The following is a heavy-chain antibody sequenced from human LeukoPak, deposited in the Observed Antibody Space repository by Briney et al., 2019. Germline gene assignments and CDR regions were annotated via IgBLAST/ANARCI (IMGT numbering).Heavy chain of an antibody. CDR1: GYTFSSYH. Sequence: GASLKVSCKPSGYTFSSYHVNWVRQATGQGLEWMGRMSPSNSHTVNARKFQGRATMARNASTGTACGELSSLRSEDTAVYFCARSDRNFDYWGQGALVTDSS. V-gene: IGHV1-8*01. CDR3: ARSDRNFDY. J-gene: IGHJ4*02. CDR2: MSPSNSHT.